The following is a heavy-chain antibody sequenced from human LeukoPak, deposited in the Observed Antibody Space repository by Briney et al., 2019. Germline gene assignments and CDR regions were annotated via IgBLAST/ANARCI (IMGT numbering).Heavy chain of an antibody. Sequence: SETLSLTCAVYGGSFSGNYWSWIRQPPGKGLEWIGEINHSGSTNYNPSLKSRVTISVDTSKNQFSLKLSSVTAADTAVYYCARGSSTSCYTFDYWGQGTLVTVSS. J-gene: IGHJ4*02. V-gene: IGHV4-34*01. CDR1: GGSFSGNY. CDR2: INHSGST. D-gene: IGHD2-2*01. CDR3: ARGSSTSCYTFDY.